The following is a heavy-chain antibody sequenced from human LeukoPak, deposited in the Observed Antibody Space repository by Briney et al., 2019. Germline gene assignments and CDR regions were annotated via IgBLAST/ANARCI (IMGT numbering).Heavy chain of an antibody. CDR3: ARDWYGELTAQPTDRDYYYYYYMDV. CDR1: GYTFTSYG. Sequence: ASVKVSCKASGYTFTSYGISWVRQAPGQRLEWMGWISAYNGNTNYAQKLQGRVTMTTDTSTSTAYMELRSLRSDDTAVYYCARDWYGELTAQPTDRDYYYYYYMDVWGKGTTVTVSS. CDR2: ISAYNGNT. J-gene: IGHJ6*03. V-gene: IGHV1-18*01. D-gene: IGHD3-10*01.